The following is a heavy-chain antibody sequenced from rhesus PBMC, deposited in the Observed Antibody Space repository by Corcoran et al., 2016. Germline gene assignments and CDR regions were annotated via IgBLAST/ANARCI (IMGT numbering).Heavy chain of an antibody. J-gene: IGHJ2*01. CDR2: ISYSERT. D-gene: IGHD5-36*01. CDR3: ARRSTVYWYFDL. CDR1: GGSISTTYYY. V-gene: IGHV4-122*02. Sequence: QVQLQESGPGLVKPSETLSLTCAVSGGSISTTYYYWRWIRQAPGKGLEWIGYISYSERTSYNPTLKSRVPISRDTAKNQFSLKLRSVDAADTAVYYCARRSTVYWYFDLWGPGTPITISS.